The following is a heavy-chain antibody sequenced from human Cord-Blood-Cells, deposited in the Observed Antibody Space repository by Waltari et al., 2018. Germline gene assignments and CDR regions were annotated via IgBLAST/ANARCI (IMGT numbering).Heavy chain of an antibody. J-gene: IGHJ3*02. V-gene: IGHV3-7*01. D-gene: IGHD1-26*01. CDR1: GFTFSSYW. Sequence: EVQLVESGGGLVQPGGSLRLSCAASGFTFSSYWMSWVRQAPGKGLEWVANIKQDGSEKCYGDSVKGRFTISRDNAKNSLYLQMNSLRAEDTAVYYCARDRVGADAFDIWGQGTMVTVSS. CDR3: ARDRVGADAFDI. CDR2: IKQDGSEK.